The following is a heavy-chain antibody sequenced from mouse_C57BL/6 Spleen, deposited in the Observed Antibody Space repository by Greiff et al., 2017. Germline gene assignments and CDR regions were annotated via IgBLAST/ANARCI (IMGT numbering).Heavy chain of an antibody. CDR1: GFTFNTYA. Sequence: EVMLVESGGGLVQPKGSLKLSCAASGFTFNTYAMHWVRQAPGKGLEWVARIRSKSSNYATYYADSVKDRFTISRDDSQSMLYLQMNNLKTEDTAMYYCVRDSYYDYGEYYAMDYWGQGTSVTVSS. CDR2: IRSKSSNYAT. V-gene: IGHV10-3*01. J-gene: IGHJ4*01. CDR3: VRDSYYDYGEYYAMDY. D-gene: IGHD2-4*01.